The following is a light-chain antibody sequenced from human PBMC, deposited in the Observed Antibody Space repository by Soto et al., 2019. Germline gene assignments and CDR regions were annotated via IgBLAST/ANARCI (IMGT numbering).Light chain of an antibody. CDR1: QSLSSSF. Sequence: EIVLTQSPGTLSLSPGERATLSCRASQSLSSSFLAWYQQKPGQAPRLLIYGASSRATGVPDRFSGSGSGTDFTLTISRLEPEDFALYYCHQRQSWPRTFGQGTKVDI. V-gene: IGKV3-20*01. J-gene: IGKJ1*01. CDR2: GAS. CDR3: HQRQSWPRT.